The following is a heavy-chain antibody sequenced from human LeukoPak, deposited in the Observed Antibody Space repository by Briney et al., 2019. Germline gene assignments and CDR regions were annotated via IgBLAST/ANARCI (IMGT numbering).Heavy chain of an antibody. V-gene: IGHV3-30*18. CDR3: AKGGYYYYGMDV. CDR1: GFTFSSYG. CDR2: ISYDESDK. Sequence: GGSLRLSCAASGFTFSSYGMHWVRQAPGKGLEWVAVISYDESDKYYADSVKGRFTISRDSSKNTLYLQMNSLRTEDTAVYYCAKGGYYYYGMDVWGQGTTVTVSS. J-gene: IGHJ6*02.